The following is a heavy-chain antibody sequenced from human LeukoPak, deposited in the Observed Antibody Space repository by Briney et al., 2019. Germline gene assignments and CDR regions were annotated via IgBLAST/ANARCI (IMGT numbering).Heavy chain of an antibody. CDR1: GFTFSSYW. D-gene: IGHD3-10*01. Sequence: GGSLRLSCAASGFTFSSYWMHWVRQAPGKGLVWVSRIKSDGSSTTYADSVKGRFTISRDNAKNTLYLQMNSLRAEDTAVYYCARGSPLYGSRTYGLDAFDIGGQGTMVTVSS. CDR2: IKSDGSST. CDR3: ARGSPLYGSRTYGLDAFDI. J-gene: IGHJ3*02. V-gene: IGHV3-74*01.